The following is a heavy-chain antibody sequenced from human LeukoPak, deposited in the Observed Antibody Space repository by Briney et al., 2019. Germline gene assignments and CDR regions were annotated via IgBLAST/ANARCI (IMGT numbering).Heavy chain of an antibody. Sequence: SSETLSLTCTVSGVSIRSGSYYWSWIRQPAGKGLEWIGRIYTSGTTNYNPSLKSRVTISVGTSKSQFSLKLNSVTAADTAVYYCAREVSDYDILTGWIDYWGQGALVSVSS. D-gene: IGHD3-9*01. CDR3: AREVSDYDILTGWIDY. V-gene: IGHV4-61*02. CDR1: GVSIRSGSYY. J-gene: IGHJ4*02. CDR2: IYTSGTT.